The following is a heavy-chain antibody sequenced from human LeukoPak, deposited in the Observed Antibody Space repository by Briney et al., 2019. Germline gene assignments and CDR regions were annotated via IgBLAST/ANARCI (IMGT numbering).Heavy chain of an antibody. J-gene: IGHJ6*02. CDR1: GYTFSNYW. CDR2: IYPGDSDT. Sequence: GESLKISCKASGYTFSNYWIGWVRQMPGKGLEWMGIIYPGDSDTKYSPSFQGQVTISAGKSISTAYLQWSSLKASDTAMYYCARSRGMDVWGQGTTVTVSS. CDR3: ARSRGMDV. V-gene: IGHV5-51*01.